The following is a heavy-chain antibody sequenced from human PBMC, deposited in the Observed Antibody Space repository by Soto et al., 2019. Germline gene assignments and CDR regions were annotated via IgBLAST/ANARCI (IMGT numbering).Heavy chain of an antibody. Sequence: GGSLRLSCAASGFTFSNDWMHWVRQAPGTGLVWVSYINGDGSRTNYADSVKGRFSISRDNAKNTLYLQMNILRVEDTAVYYCVRIAPPTDHGGQGPLVPVSS. CDR1: GFTFSNDW. D-gene: IGHD2-21*01. CDR3: VRIAPPTDH. V-gene: IGHV3-74*01. J-gene: IGHJ4*02. CDR2: INGDGSRT.